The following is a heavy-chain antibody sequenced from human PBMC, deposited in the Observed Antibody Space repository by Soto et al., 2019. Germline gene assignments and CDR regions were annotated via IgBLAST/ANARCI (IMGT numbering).Heavy chain of an antibody. CDR2: IYPGDSHT. J-gene: IGHJ4*02. CDR1: GYSFTSYW. CDR3: ARRDYDFWSGSEPHKYYFDY. D-gene: IGHD3-3*01. V-gene: IGHV5-51*01. Sequence: RGESLKISCKGYGYSFTSYWIAWVRQMPGNGLEWMAIIYPGDSHTRYSPSFQGQVTISADKSISTAYLQWSSLKASDTAMYYCARRDYDFWSGSEPHKYYFDYWGQGTLVTVSS.